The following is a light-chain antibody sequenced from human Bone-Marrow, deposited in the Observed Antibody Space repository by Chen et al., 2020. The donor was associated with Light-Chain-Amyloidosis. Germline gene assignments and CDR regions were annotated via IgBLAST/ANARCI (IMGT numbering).Light chain of an antibody. J-gene: IGLJ2*01. CDR3: SSFTVSATLL. V-gene: IGLV2-14*01. CDR2: EVS. Sequence: QSALTQPASVSGSPRQSLTISCTGSSSDIGGYNYVSWYQQHPGKAPKRMIYEVSDRPSGVSNRFSGSKSGNTASLTISGLQAEDEATYYCSSFTVSATLLFGGGTTVTVL. CDR1: SSDIGGYNY.